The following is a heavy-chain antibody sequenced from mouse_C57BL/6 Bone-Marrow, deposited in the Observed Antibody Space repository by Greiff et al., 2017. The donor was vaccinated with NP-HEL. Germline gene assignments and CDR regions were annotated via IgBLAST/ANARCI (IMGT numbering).Heavy chain of an antibody. Sequence: VQLKESGGDLVKPGGSLKLSCAASGFTFSSYGMSWVRQAPDKRLEWVATISSGGSYTYYPDSVKGRFTISRDNAKNTLYLQMSSLKSEDTAMYYCARHYGNYDYDGAWFAYWGQGTLVTVSA. CDR1: GFTFSSYG. V-gene: IGHV5-6*01. J-gene: IGHJ3*01. D-gene: IGHD2-4*01. CDR2: ISSGGSYT. CDR3: ARHYGNYDYDGAWFAY.